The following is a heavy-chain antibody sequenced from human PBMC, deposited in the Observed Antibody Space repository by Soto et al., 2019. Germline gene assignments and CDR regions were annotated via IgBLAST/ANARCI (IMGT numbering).Heavy chain of an antibody. V-gene: IGHV3-33*01. D-gene: IGHD3-10*01. J-gene: IGHJ3*02. CDR2: IWYDGSNK. CDR3: ASDVLLWFGDRVAFDI. CDR1: GFTFSSYG. Sequence: GGSLRLSCAASGFTFSSYGMHWVRQAPGKGLEWVAVIWYDGSNKYYADSVKGRFTISRDNSKNTLYLQMNSLRAEDTAVYYCASDVLLWFGDRVAFDIWGQGTMVTVSS.